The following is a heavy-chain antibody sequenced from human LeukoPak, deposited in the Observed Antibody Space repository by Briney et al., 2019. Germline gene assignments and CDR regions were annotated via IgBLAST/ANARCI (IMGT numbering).Heavy chain of an antibody. CDR3: ARLHGLNWFDP. Sequence: SETLSLTCTVSGGSISSYYWSWIRQPPGKGLEWIGYIYYSGSTNYNPSLKSRVTISVDTSKNQFSLKLSSVTAADTAVYYCARLHGLNWFDPWGQGTLVTVSS. CDR1: GGSISSYY. J-gene: IGHJ5*02. CDR2: IYYSGST. V-gene: IGHV4-59*08.